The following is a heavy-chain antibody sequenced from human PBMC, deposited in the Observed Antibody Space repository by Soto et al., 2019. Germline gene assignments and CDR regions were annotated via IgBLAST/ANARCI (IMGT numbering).Heavy chain of an antibody. CDR2: IIPIFGTA. V-gene: IGHV1-69*13. CDR1: GGTFSSYA. Sequence: ASVKVSCKASGGTFSSYAISWVRQAPGQGLEWMGGIIPIFGTANYAQKFQGRVTITADESTSTAYMELSSLRSEDPAVYYCARDISYCSSTSCYSYNWFDPWGQGTLVTVSS. D-gene: IGHD2-2*01. CDR3: ARDISYCSSTSCYSYNWFDP. J-gene: IGHJ5*02.